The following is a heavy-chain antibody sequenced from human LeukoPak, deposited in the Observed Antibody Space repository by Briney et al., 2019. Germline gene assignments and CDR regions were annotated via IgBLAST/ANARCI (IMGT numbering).Heavy chain of an antibody. CDR2: ISSSSSYI. D-gene: IGHD3-10*01. V-gene: IGHV3-21*01. J-gene: IGHJ3*02. Sequence: SGGSLRLSCAASGFTFSNAWMNWVRQAPGKGLEWVSSISSSSSYIYYADSVKGRFTISRDNAKNSLYLQMNSLRAEDTAVYYCARDGSGTVDAFDIWGQGTMVTVSS. CDR1: GFTFSNAW. CDR3: ARDGSGTVDAFDI.